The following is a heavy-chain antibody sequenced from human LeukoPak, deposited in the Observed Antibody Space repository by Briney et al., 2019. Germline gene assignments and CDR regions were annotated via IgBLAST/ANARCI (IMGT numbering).Heavy chain of an antibody. D-gene: IGHD3-10*01. CDR3: ARMKAITMVRGVIIELYYDYGMDV. V-gene: IGHV2-70*20. J-gene: IGHJ6*02. Sequence: SGPTLVNPTQTLTLTCTFSGFSLTTTGMSVSWVRQPPGKALQWLALIDWDDDKYYSTSLKTRLTISKDTSKNQVVLTMTNMDPVDTATYYCARMKAITMVRGVIIELYYDYGMDVWGQGTTVTVSS. CDR1: GFSLTTTGMS. CDR2: IDWDDDK.